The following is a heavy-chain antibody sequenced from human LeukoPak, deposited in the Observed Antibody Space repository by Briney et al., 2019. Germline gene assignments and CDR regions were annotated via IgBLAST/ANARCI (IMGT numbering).Heavy chain of an antibody. D-gene: IGHD6-6*01. CDR1: GGSISSYY. CDR3: ARGSYSTSRKGLWGANDYYYYGMDV. Sequence: PSETLSLTCTVSGGSISSYYWSWIRQPAGKGLEWIGRMYTSGSTIYNPSLRSRVTVSVDTSKKQFSLKLTSVTAADTALYYCARGSYSTSRKGLWGANDYYYYGMDVWGQGTTVTVSS. V-gene: IGHV4-4*07. CDR2: MYTSGST. J-gene: IGHJ6*02.